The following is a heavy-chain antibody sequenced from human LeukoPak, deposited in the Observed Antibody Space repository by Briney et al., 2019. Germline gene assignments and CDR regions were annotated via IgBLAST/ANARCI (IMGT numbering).Heavy chain of an antibody. CDR1: GGSISSGGYY. D-gene: IGHD1-26*01. Sequence: TLSLTCPVSGGSISSGGYYWNWIRQHPGKGLEWIGHIYYSGSTDYNPSLKSRVTISVDTSKNQFSLKLNSVTAADTAVYYCARDRGTYYNWFDPWGQGTLVTVSS. V-gene: IGHV4-31*03. CDR3: ARDRGTYYNWFDP. J-gene: IGHJ5*02. CDR2: IYYSGST.